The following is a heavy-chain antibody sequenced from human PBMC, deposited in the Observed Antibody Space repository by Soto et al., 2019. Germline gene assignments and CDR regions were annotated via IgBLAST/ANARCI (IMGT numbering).Heavy chain of an antibody. J-gene: IGHJ3*02. D-gene: IGHD5-18*01. CDR1: GFTFSSYG. CDR3: ARWIHQQGGDAFDI. CDR2: IWYDGSNK. Sequence: QVQLVESGGGVVQPGRSLRLSCAASGFTFSSYGMHWVRQAPDKGLEWVAVIWYDGSNKYYADSVKGRFTISRDNSKNTLYLQMNSLRAEDTAVYYCARWIHQQGGDAFDIWGQGTMVTVSS. V-gene: IGHV3-33*01.